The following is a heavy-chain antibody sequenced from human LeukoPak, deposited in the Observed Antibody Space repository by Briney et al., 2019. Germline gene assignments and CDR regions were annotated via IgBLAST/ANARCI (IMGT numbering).Heavy chain of an antibody. Sequence: GGSLRLSCAASGFTFSSFAMTWVRHAPGKGLEWVSSISDSGDSTYYADYVKGRFTISRDNSKNMLYLEMNSLRGEDTAIYYCAKDAARHSSGCLQYWGQGTLVTVSS. CDR2: ISDSGDST. D-gene: IGHD6-19*01. CDR3: AKDAARHSSGCLQY. J-gene: IGHJ4*02. V-gene: IGHV3-23*01. CDR1: GFTFSSFA.